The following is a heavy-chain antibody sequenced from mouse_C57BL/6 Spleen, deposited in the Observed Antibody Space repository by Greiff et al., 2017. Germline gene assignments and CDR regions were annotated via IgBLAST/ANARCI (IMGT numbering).Heavy chain of an antibody. CDR1: GYTFTSYW. CDR2: IDPSDSYT. V-gene: IGHV1-59*01. J-gene: IGHJ3*01. Sequence: VQLQQPGAELVRPGTSVKLSCKASGYTFTSYWMHWVKQRPGQGLEWIGVIDPSDSYTNYNQKFKGKATFTVDTSSSTAYMQLSSLPSEDSAVYYCASIYDGYYGFAYWGQGTLVTVSA. D-gene: IGHD2-3*01. CDR3: ASIYDGYYGFAY.